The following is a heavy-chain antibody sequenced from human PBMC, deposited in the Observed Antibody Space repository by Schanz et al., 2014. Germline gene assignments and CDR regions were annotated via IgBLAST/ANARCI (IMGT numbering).Heavy chain of an antibody. V-gene: IGHV3-7*01. D-gene: IGHD3-10*01. Sequence: EVHLVESGGGLVQLGGSLRLSCVASGFPFSTYWMSWVRQAPGKGLEWVANIKYDGSEKNYVDSVKGRFTIPRDNSKNTLYLQMNSLRAEDTAVYYCARVRTIYGSGAMGYWGQGTLVTVSS. J-gene: IGHJ4*02. CDR2: IKYDGSEK. CDR1: GFPFSTYW. CDR3: ARVRTIYGSGAMGY.